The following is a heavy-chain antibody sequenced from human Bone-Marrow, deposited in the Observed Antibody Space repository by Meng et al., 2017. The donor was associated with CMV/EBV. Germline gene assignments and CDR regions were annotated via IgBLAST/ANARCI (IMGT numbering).Heavy chain of an antibody. D-gene: IGHD3-3*01. CDR1: GGSFSGYY. CDR3: ARDFGDFWSGYHSYYYYGMDV. V-gene: IGHV4-34*01. CDR2: INHSGST. J-gene: IGHJ6*02. Sequence: SETLSLTCAVYGGSFSGYYWSWIRQPPGKGLEWIGEINHSGSTNYNPSLKSRVTISVDTSKNQFSLKLSSVTAADTAVYYCARDFGDFWSGYHSYYYYGMDVWGQGTTVPVSS.